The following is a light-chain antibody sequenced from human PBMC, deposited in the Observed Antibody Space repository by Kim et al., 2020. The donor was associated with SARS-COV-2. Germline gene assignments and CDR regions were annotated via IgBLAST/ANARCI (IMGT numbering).Light chain of an antibody. CDR2: AAY. CDR3: QQTYGTPYT. Sequence: DIQMTQSPSSLSASVGDRVTITCRASRSISNYLTWYQQTPGKAPKLLISAAYSLQSGVPSRFSGSGSGTDFTLTISSLQREDFATYYCQQTYGTPYTFGPGTKVDIK. V-gene: IGKV1-39*01. J-gene: IGKJ3*01. CDR1: RSISNY.